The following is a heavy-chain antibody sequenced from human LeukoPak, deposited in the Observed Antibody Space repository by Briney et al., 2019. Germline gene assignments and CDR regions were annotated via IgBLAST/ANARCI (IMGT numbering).Heavy chain of an antibody. CDR2: ISSSSAYM. D-gene: IGHD3-10*01. Sequence: EGSLRLSCAASGFTFSTYTMNWVRQAPGKGLEWVSSISSSSAYMYYADSVKGRFTISRDNAKNSLSLQMNSLRDDDTAVYYCARSLGGSGGRTSGLDVWGQGTTVTVSS. CDR1: GFTFSTYT. CDR3: ARSLGGSGGRTSGLDV. V-gene: IGHV3-21*01. J-gene: IGHJ6*02.